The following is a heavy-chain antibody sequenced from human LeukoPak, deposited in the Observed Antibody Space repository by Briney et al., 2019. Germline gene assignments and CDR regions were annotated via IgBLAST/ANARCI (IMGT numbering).Heavy chain of an antibody. CDR2: IYPGDSDT. CDR3: ARRGHATLDV. V-gene: IGHV5-51*01. CDR1: GYSLISYW. J-gene: IGHJ6*01. Sequence: GESLKISCKGSGYSLISYWSAWVRQMPGKGLEWMGIIYPGDSDTRYSPSFQGQVTISVEKSISTAYLQWSSLKASDSAMYYCARRGHATLDVWGQGNTVTVSS.